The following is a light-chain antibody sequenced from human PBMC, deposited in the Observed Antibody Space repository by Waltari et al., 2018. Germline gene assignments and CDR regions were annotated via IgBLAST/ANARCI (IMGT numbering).Light chain of an antibody. CDR3: SSYAGSNTIG. CDR2: EVS. Sequence: QSALTQPPSASGSPGQSVTISCTGTSSDVGGSNYVSWYQQHPGKAPKLMIYEVSKRPSGVPDRFSGSKSGNTASLTVSGLQAEDEADYYCSSYAGSNTIGFRGGTKLTVL. J-gene: IGLJ2*01. V-gene: IGLV2-8*01. CDR1: SSDVGGSNY.